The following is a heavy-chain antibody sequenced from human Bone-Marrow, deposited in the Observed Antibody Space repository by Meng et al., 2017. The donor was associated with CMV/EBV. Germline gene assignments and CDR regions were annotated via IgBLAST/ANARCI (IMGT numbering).Heavy chain of an antibody. CDR3: ARWALGIGDY. J-gene: IGHJ4*02. Sequence: SETLSLTCTVSGGSISSSSYYWGWIRQPPGKGLEWIGEINHSGSTNYNPSLKSRVTISVDTSKNQFSLKLSSVTAADTAVYYCARWALGIGDYWGQGTLVTVSS. D-gene: IGHD7-27*01. CDR1: GGSISSSSYY. CDR2: INHSGST. V-gene: IGHV4-39*07.